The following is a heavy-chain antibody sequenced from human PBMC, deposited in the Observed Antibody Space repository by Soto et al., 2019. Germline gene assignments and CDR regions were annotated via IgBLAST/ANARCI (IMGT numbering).Heavy chain of an antibody. CDR1: GSSVSTFG. Sequence: ELHLEESGGGLVQPGGSLRLSCVASGSSVSTFGMNWVRQAPGEGLEWVAYISSSSTTIFYGGSVKGRFTASRDNAENSMYLEMNNLRVEDTALYYCARDKGGSVAGFNWFDPWGHGTLVTVSS. D-gene: IGHD6-19*01. CDR2: ISSSSTTI. V-gene: IGHV3-48*01. J-gene: IGHJ5*02. CDR3: ARDKGGSVAGFNWFDP.